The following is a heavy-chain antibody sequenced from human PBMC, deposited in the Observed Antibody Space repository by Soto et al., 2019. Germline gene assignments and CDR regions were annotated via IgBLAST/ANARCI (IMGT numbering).Heavy chain of an antibody. CDR1: GGSISSYY. CDR3: ARRYCGTFDY. CDR2: IYYSGST. Sequence: QVQLQESGPGLVKPSETLSLTCTVSGGSISSYYWSWIRQPPGKGLEWIGYIYYSGSTNYNPTLNSRVPTSXDTSKNQFSLTLSSVTAADTAVYYCARRYCGTFDYWGQGTLVTVSS. J-gene: IGHJ4*02. V-gene: IGHV4-59*08. D-gene: IGHD2-15*01.